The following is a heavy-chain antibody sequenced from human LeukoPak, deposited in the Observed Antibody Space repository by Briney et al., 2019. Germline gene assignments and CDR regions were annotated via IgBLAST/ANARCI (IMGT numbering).Heavy chain of an antibody. CDR1: GFTFNSYA. V-gene: IGHV3-23*01. J-gene: IGHJ4*02. CDR2: ISGDRT. CDR3: AKRTQGNSGPFDY. Sequence: GGSLRLSCAASGFTFNSYAMSWVRQAPGKGLEWVSSISGDRTYYTDSVKGRFTISTDTSKTTLYLQMNSLRAEDTAVYYCAKRTQGNSGPFDYWGQGTLVTVPS. D-gene: IGHD4-23*01.